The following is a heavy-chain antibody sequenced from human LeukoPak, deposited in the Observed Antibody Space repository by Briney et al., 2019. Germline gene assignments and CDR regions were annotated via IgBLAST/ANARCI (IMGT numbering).Heavy chain of an antibody. Sequence: GASVKVSCKASGYTFTGYYMHWVRQAPGQGLEWMGWINPNGGGTNYAQKFQGRVTMTRDTSISTAYMELSRLRSDDTAVYYCARGNGYSGWFDPWGQGTLVTVSS. CDR3: ARGNGYSGWFDP. J-gene: IGHJ5*02. V-gene: IGHV1-2*02. CDR2: INPNGGGT. D-gene: IGHD5-24*01. CDR1: GYTFTGYY.